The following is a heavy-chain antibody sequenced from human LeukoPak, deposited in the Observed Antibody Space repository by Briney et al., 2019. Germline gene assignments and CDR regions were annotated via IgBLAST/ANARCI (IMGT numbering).Heavy chain of an antibody. CDR1: GFTFSSYA. V-gene: IGHV3-23*01. CDR2: ISGSGGST. CDR3: AKVVVPYSYYDMDV. D-gene: IGHD2-15*01. Sequence: GGSLRLSCAASGFTFSSYAMSWVRQAPGKGLEWVSVISGSGGSTYYADSVKGRFTISRDNSKNTLYLQMNSLRAEDTAVYYCAKVVVPYSYYDMDVWGQGTTVTVPS. J-gene: IGHJ6*02.